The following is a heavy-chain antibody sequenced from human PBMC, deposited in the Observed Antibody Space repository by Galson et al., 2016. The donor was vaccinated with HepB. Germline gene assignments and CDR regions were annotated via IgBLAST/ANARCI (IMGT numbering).Heavy chain of an antibody. CDR2: STAGNGDT. CDR1: GYTFTTYA. J-gene: IGHJ6*01. V-gene: IGHV1-3*01. CDR3: ARGSGTYYNNYYGMDV. D-gene: IGHD3-10*01. Sequence: SVKVSCKGSGYTFTTYAMHWVRQAPGQRFEWMGMSTAGNGDTNYSQKVEGRVTISRDTSAITVYMELSSLRFEDTAVYYCARGSGTYYNNYYGMDVWGQGTTVTVSS.